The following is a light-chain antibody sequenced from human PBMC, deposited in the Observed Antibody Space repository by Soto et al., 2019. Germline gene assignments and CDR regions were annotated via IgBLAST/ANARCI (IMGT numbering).Light chain of an antibody. V-gene: IGKV1-39*01. J-gene: IGKJ1*01. CDR3: QQSYDMPWT. Sequence: DIHMTQAPASLAESVLDTVTITCRARQSITNYLTWFQQKPGKAPSLLIFAADNLQDGVPSRFSGSGSGRDFSLTISSLQPEDFATYYCQQSYDMPWTFGQGTKVDI. CDR2: AAD. CDR1: QSITNY.